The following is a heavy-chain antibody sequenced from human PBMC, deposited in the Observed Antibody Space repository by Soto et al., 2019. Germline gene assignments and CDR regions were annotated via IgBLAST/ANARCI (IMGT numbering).Heavy chain of an antibody. CDR2: IYYSGST. D-gene: IGHD5-12*01. V-gene: IGHV4-31*03. Sequence: SETLSLTCTVSGGSISSGGYHWSWIRQHPGKGLEWIGYIYYSGSTYYNPSLKSRVTISVDTSKNQFSLKLSSVTAADTAVYYCARVDQERRWLQQVDYWGQGTLVTVSS. J-gene: IGHJ4*02. CDR1: GGSISSGGYH. CDR3: ARVDQERRWLQQVDY.